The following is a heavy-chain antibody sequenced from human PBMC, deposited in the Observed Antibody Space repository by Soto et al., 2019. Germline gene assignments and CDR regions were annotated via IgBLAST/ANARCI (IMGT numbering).Heavy chain of an antibody. CDR3: AKDLQFSGWLSAQTFDY. Sequence: EVQLLESGGGLVQPGASLRLSCAVSGFTFSSHAMSCVRQAPGKGLECVSSITGSGDSTYYADSVKGRFTISRDKSKSTLYLPINSLRADDTAVYYCAKDLQFSGWLSAQTFDYWCQGTQVTVSS. CDR2: ITGSGDST. CDR1: GFTFSSHA. V-gene: IGHV3-23*01. J-gene: IGHJ4*02. D-gene: IGHD6-19*01.